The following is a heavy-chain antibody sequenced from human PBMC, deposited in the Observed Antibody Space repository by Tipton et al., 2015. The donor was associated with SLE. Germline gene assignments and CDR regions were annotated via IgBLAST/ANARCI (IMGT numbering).Heavy chain of an antibody. D-gene: IGHD3-10*01. CDR1: GFTFSSFG. J-gene: IGHJ4*02. V-gene: IGHV3-30*02. CDR2: IRYDGNNK. CDR3: AKDKGGVTYIFDY. Sequence: SLRLSCAASGFTFSSFGMHWVGQSPGKGLEWVAFIRYDGNNKYYADSVRGRVTISRDNSKNTLYLQMNSLRAEDTAVYYCAKDKGGVTYIFDYWGQGTLVTVSS.